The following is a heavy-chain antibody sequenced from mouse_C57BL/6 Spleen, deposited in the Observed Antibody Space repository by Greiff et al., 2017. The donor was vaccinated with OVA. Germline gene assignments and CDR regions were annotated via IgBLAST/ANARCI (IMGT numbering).Heavy chain of an antibody. CDR2: IDPTDSYT. Sequence: VQLQQPGAELVMPGASVKLSCKASGYTFTGYWMHWVKQSPGQGLEWIGEIDPTDSYTNYNQKFKGKSTLTVEKSSRTAYMQLSSLTSEDSAVYYCARFVYYSNIENAMYYWGQGTSVPGSS. D-gene: IGHD2-5*01. J-gene: IGHJ4*01. CDR1: GYTFTGYW. CDR3: ARFVYYSNIENAMYY. V-gene: IGHV1-69*01.